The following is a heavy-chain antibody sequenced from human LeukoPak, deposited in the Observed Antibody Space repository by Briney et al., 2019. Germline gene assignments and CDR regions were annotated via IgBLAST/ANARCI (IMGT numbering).Heavy chain of an antibody. D-gene: IGHD6-13*01. CDR3: ARDLSASWYSLAY. Sequence: RPGGSLRLSCAVSGLTFDDYGMSWVRQAPGKGLEWVSGINWDGESTEYGDSVQGRFIISRDNAENALYLQMNGLRAEDTAVYYCARDLSASWYSLAYWGRGTPVTVSS. CDR1: GLTFDDYG. J-gene: IGHJ4*02. CDR2: INWDGEST. V-gene: IGHV3-20*04.